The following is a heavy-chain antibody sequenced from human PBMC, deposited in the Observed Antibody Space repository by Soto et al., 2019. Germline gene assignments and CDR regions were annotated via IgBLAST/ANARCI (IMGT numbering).Heavy chain of an antibody. CDR1: GYSFTSYW. CDR2: IYPVDSDT. J-gene: IGHJ6*02. CDR3: ARPRYPGRGYYGVDV. Sequence: PGESLKISCKGSGYSFTSYWIGWVRQMPGKGLEWMGIIYPVDSDTRYSPSFQGQVTISADKSISTAYLQWSSLKASDTAMYYWARPRYPGRGYYGVDVWGQGTTVTVSS. V-gene: IGHV5-51*01. D-gene: IGHD2-15*01.